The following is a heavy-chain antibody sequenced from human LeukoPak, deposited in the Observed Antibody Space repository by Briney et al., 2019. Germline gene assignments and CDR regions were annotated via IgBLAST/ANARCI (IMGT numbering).Heavy chain of an antibody. V-gene: IGHV3-7*03. CDR2: INQGGSEK. CDR1: GFIFRNYW. CDR3: ARLAVPPGNRGWYYEQ. D-gene: IGHD2-2*01. J-gene: IGHJ4*02. Sequence: GGSLGLSCAASGFIFRNYWMSWVRQGPGEGPEWVANINQGGSEKYYVDSVKGRFTISRDNAKNSLDLQMNSLRVEDTAIYYCARLAVPPGNRGWYYEQWGQGTLVTVSS.